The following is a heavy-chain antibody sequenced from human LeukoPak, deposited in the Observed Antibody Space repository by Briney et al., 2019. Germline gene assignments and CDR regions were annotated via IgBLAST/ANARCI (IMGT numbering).Heavy chain of an antibody. CDR2: VDVHGQGT. J-gene: IGHJ3*02. Sequence: PGGSLRLSCAASGFTFSSYWMHWVRQAPGKGPEWVSRVDVHGQGTAYADSVKGRFTISRDNAKNTLYLQMNSLRVEDTAVYYCAREREGSGWGFDIWGQGTMVTVSS. CDR3: AREREGSGWGFDI. CDR1: GFTFSSYW. V-gene: IGHV3-74*01. D-gene: IGHD6-19*01.